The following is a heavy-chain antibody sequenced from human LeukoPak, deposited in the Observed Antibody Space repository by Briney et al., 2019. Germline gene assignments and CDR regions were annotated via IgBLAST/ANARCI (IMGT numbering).Heavy chain of an antibody. D-gene: IGHD5-12*01. CDR2: ISYDGSNK. CDR1: GFTFSSYG. CDR3: AKASGRNYYYGMDV. Sequence: PGGSLRLSCAASGFTFSSYGLHWVRQAPDKGLEWVAFISYDGSNKFYGDSVKGRFTISRDNSKNSLYLQMNSLRTEDTALYYCAKASGRNYYYGMDVWGQGTTVTVSS. V-gene: IGHV3-30*18. J-gene: IGHJ6*02.